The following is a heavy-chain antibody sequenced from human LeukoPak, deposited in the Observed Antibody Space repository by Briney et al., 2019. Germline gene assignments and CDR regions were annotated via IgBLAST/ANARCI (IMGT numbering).Heavy chain of an antibody. CDR3: ARSTRAAGDY. Sequence: GGSLRLSCAASGFTFSDYFMSWIRQAPGKGLEWVSYISSSGSTMNYADSVKGRFTISRDNAKNSLFLQMNSLRAEDTAVYYCARSTRAAGDYWGQGTLVTVSS. CDR2: ISSSGSTM. V-gene: IGHV3-11*01. D-gene: IGHD2-15*01. J-gene: IGHJ4*02. CDR1: GFTFSDYF.